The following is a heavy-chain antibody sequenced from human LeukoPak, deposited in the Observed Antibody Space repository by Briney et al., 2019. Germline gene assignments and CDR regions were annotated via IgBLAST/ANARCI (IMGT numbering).Heavy chain of an antibody. V-gene: IGHV1-2*02. CDR3: GRDTITVTTPYFDH. Sequence: ASVKVSCKASGYTFTGYYIDWVRQAPGQGLEWMGWINSDSGGTNYAQKFQGRVTMTRDTSTSTAYMELSSLRSDDTAFYYCGRDTITVTTPYFDHWGQGTLVTVPS. CDR1: GYTFTGYY. D-gene: IGHD4-17*01. CDR2: INSDSGGT. J-gene: IGHJ4*02.